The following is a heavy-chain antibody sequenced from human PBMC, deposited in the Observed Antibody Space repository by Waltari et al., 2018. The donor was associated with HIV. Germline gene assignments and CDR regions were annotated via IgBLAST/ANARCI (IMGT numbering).Heavy chain of an antibody. D-gene: IGHD3-10*01. V-gene: IGHV3-74*01. CDR2: INIDGTNI. CDR3: ARGFPLLDY. CDR1: GFTFRSSW. Sequence: EVQLVESGGGLVQTGGSWRLSCAASGFTFRSSWMHRVRQDPGKGLVWVSVINIDGTNINYADSVKGRFTISRDNAKNTLFLQMKNLGAEDTAVYYCARGFPLLDYWGQGTLVTVSS. J-gene: IGHJ4*02.